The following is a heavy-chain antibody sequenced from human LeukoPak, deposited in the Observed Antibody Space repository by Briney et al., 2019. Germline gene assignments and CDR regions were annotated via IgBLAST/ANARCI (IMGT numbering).Heavy chain of an antibody. D-gene: IGHD2-15*01. J-gene: IGHJ3*02. CDR3: ARDYDYFSGHNLDAYDI. CDR2: IKEDGSAK. V-gene: IGHV3-7*01. Sequence: GGSLRLSCAASGLSFSSYWMTWVRQAPGKGLEWVANIKEDGSAKSYVDSVKGRFTISRDNAKNSLYLQMNSLRVEDTAVYYCARDYDYFSGHNLDAYDIWGQGTTVIVSS. CDR1: GLSFSSYW.